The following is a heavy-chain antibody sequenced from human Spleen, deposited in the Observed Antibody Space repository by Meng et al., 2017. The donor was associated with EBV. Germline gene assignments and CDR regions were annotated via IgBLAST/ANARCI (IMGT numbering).Heavy chain of an antibody. Sequence: QGQLQQWGEGVVKTSETLSLPWAVYGWSFNGYYWSLVRQSPAKGLEWIGEVNHGASTNYNPSLKSRVTISLDKSKNQFSLKLTSLTAADTAVYYCATAGTGVTGDRWHFDHWGRGTLVTVSS. CDR3: ATAGTGVTGDRWHFDH. CDR2: VNHGAST. J-gene: IGHJ2*01. CDR1: GWSFNGYY. D-gene: IGHD7-27*01. V-gene: IGHV4-34*02.